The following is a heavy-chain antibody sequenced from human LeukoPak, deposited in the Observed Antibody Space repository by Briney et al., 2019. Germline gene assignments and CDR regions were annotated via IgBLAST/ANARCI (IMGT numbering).Heavy chain of an antibody. D-gene: IGHD2-2*02. Sequence: GGSLRLSCAASGFTFSSYGMHWVRQAPGKGLEWVALIWYDGSNKYYADSVKGRLTISRDNSKNTLYLQMNSLRAEDTAVYYCAKSGCSSTSCYSILSGWLDPWGQGTLVTVSS. V-gene: IGHV3-33*06. CDR2: IWYDGSNK. J-gene: IGHJ5*02. CDR3: AKSGCSSTSCYSILSGWLDP. CDR1: GFTFSSYG.